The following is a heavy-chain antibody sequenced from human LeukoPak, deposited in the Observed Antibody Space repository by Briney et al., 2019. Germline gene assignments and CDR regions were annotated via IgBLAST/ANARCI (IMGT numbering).Heavy chain of an antibody. V-gene: IGHV1-2*02. Sequence: ASVKVSCKASGYTFTDAYIHWVRQAPGQGLEWMGWISPDSGGTNYAQKFQGRVTMTRDTSITTVYMELSSLRSDDTAVYYCARVKYRAAGDKQHWGRGTLVTVSS. CDR1: GYTFTDAY. D-gene: IGHD6-13*01. J-gene: IGHJ1*01. CDR3: ARVKYRAAGDKQH. CDR2: ISPDSGGT.